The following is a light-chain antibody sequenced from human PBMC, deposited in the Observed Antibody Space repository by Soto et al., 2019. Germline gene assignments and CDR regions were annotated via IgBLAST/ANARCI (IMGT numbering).Light chain of an antibody. CDR3: QQYGSSGT. CDR2: GAS. J-gene: IGKJ1*01. V-gene: IGKV3-20*01. Sequence: EIMLTQSPGTLSLSPGERATLSFRASQSVSNNYLAWYQQKPGQAPRLLIYGASNRATGIPDRFSGSGSGTDFTLTISRLEPEDLAVYYCQQYGSSGTFGQGTKVDIK. CDR1: QSVSNNY.